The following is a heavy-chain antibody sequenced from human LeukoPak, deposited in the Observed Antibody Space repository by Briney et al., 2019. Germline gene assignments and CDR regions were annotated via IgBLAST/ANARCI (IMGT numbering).Heavy chain of an antibody. Sequence: SETLSLTCTVSGGSISSGGYYWSWIRQHPGKGLEWIGYIYYSGSTYYNPSLKSRVTISVETSKSQFSLKLSSVTVADTAVYYCARDSGAAGAHYWGQGTLVTVSS. D-gene: IGHD6-13*01. J-gene: IGHJ4*02. CDR1: GGSISSGGYY. CDR3: ARDSGAAGAHY. V-gene: IGHV4-31*03. CDR2: IYYSGST.